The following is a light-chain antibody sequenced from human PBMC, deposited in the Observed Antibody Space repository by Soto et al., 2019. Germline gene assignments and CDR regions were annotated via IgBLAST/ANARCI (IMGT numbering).Light chain of an antibody. V-gene: IGKV1-5*01. Sequence: DIQMTQSPSTLSASVGDRVTISCRASQSVNNWLAWYQRKPGKAPKLLIHDASTLESGIPSRFSGSGSGTEFTLTISSLQPDDFATYYCQQYDNYPLTFGGGTKV. CDR3: QQYDNYPLT. CDR1: QSVNNW. CDR2: DAS. J-gene: IGKJ4*01.